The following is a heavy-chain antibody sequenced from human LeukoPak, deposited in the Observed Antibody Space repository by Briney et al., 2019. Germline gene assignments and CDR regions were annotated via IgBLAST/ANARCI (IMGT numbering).Heavy chain of an antibody. J-gene: IGHJ4*02. V-gene: IGHV1-24*01. CDR1: GDTLTELS. D-gene: IGHD3-10*01. CDR2: FDPEDGET. Sequence: ASVKVSCKVSGDTLTELSMHWVRQAPGKGLEWMGGFDPEDGETIYAQKFQGRLTMTEATSTDTAYMELSSLRSEDTAVYYCATDLGGPGSYYNTFDYRGPRTLVTVSS. CDR3: ATDLGGPGSYYNTFDY.